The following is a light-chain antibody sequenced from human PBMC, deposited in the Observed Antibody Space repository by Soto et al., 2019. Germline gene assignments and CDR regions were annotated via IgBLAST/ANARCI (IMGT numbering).Light chain of an antibody. V-gene: IGKV3-20*01. J-gene: IGKJ2*01. Sequence: ESMLTQSPGTLSLSPGERATISCRASQSVSTRYLGWYQQKPGQAPRLLIYGASIRDAGIPDWFSCSGSGTDFTLTISRLEPEAFAVYYYHQFGSSPLAFTFGQGTKLEI. CDR3: HQFGSSPLAFT. CDR2: GAS. CDR1: QSVSTRY.